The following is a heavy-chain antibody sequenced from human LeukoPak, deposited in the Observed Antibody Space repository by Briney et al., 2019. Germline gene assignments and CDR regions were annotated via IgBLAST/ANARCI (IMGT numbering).Heavy chain of an antibody. CDR3: ARVPAAGTGYDY. CDR1: GGSINSGNYY. Sequence: PSQTLSLTCTVSGGSINSGNYYWSWIRQPAGKGLEWIGRIYTSGSTNYNPSLKSRVTISVDTSKNQFSLKLSSVTAADTAVYYCARVPAAGTGYDYWGQGTLVTVSS. D-gene: IGHD6-13*01. CDR2: IYTSGST. V-gene: IGHV4-61*02. J-gene: IGHJ4*02.